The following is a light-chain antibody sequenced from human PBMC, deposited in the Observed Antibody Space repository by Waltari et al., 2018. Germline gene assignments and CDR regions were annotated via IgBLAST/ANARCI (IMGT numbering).Light chain of an antibody. CDR2: GQD. CDR3: LSRDISSTRF. J-gene: IGLJ2*01. V-gene: IGLV3-19*01. CDR1: SPSRCS. Sequence: SSELTQDPTVSVAVGQQVRITCQGDSPSRCSASWYQQRPGQAHVLVFYGQDNRPSGIPDRFSGSTSGDTATLTITGTQAEDEADYYCLSRDISSTRFFGGGTRLTV.